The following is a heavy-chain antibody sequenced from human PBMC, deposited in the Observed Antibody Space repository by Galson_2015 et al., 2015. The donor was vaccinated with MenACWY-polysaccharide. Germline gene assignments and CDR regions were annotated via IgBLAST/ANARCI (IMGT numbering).Heavy chain of an antibody. CDR3: AKGLGSFDF. Sequence: SLRLSCAASGFPFSRYAMTWVRQAPGKGLEWVSTFSGTADNTYYAASVKGRFTISRDNSKNTLYLQMNSLRAEDTAIYYCAKGLGSFDFWGQGTLVTVSS. CDR1: GFPFSRYA. V-gene: IGHV3-23*01. CDR2: FSGTADNT. J-gene: IGHJ4*02. D-gene: IGHD3-10*01.